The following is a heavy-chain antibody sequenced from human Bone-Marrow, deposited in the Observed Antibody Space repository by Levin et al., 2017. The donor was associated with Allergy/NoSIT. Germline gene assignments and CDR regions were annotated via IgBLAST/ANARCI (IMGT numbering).Heavy chain of an antibody. CDR2: IYPADSDT. J-gene: IGHJ1*01. D-gene: IGHD6-19*01. CDR3: ARHTSDWYGPDF. Sequence: GESLKISCKGSGYSFSSYWIGWVRQMPGKGLECMGIIYPADSDTKYSPSFQGQVTISVDKSIDTAYLQWSSLKASDTAMYYCARHTSDWYGPDFWGQGTLVTVSS. V-gene: IGHV5-51*01. CDR1: GYSFSSYW.